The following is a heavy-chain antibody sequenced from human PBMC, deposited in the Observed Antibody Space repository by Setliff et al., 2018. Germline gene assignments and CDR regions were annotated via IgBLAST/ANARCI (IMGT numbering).Heavy chain of an antibody. CDR3: AKGKGPQPRPSLDY. V-gene: IGHV1-69*05. CDR1: GGTFSSYG. J-gene: IGHJ4*02. CDR2: TIPIFGTT. Sequence: GASVKVSCKASGGTFSSYGISWVRQAPGQGLEWMGGTIPIFGTTNYAQKFQGRVTIITDESTSTAYMELSSLRSEDTARYYCAKGKGPQPRPSLDYWGQGTLVTVSS.